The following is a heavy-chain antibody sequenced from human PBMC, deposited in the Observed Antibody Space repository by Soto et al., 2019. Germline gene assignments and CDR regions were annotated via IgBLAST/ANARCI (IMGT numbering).Heavy chain of an antibody. CDR3: AREEGSTGWAFDY. CDR1: GYSFTTYA. Sequence: GASVKVSCKASGYSFTTYAMHWVRQAPGQRLEWMGWINAGSGNTKYSQKFQGRVTITRDTSASTAYMELSSLRSEDTAVYYCAREEGSTGWAFDYWGQGTPVTVSS. J-gene: IGHJ4*02. D-gene: IGHD6-19*01. V-gene: IGHV1-3*01. CDR2: INAGSGNT.